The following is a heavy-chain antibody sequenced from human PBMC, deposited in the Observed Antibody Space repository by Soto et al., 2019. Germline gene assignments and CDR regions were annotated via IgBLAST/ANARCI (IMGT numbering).Heavy chain of an antibody. CDR1: ASIFKGHG. Sequence: QVQLVESGGGVVQPGGSLRLSCAASASIFKGHGMHWVRQAPGKGLEWGAIIRFDGSDEHYGDSVEGRFTISRDNSKNMLYLQMNSLRAEDTAVYYCARDGVGATTFFGFLDYWGQGTLVTVSS. J-gene: IGHJ4*02. V-gene: IGHV3-33*08. CDR3: ARDGVGATTFFGFLDY. CDR2: IRFDGSDE. D-gene: IGHD1-26*01.